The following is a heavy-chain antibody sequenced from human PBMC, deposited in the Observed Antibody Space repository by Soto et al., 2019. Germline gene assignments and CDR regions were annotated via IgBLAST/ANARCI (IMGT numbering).Heavy chain of an antibody. V-gene: IGHV3-23*01. D-gene: IGHD3-22*01. Sequence: SLRLSCAASGFTFSSYAMSWVRQAPGKGLEWVSAISGSGGSTYYADSVKGRFTISRDNSKNTLYLQMNSLRAEDTAVYYCAKVHPDYYDSSGPTRDYWGQGTLVTVSS. J-gene: IGHJ4*02. CDR2: ISGSGGST. CDR3: AKVHPDYYDSSGPTRDY. CDR1: GFTFSSYA.